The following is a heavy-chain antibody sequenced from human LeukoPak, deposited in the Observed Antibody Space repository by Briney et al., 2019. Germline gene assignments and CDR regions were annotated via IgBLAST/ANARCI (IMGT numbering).Heavy chain of an antibody. J-gene: IGHJ4*02. CDR2: IYTSGST. CDR1: GGSISSSSYY. CDR3: ARGPTTVTRAFDY. D-gene: IGHD4-17*01. V-gene: IGHV4-61*02. Sequence: SETLSLTCTVSGGSISSSSYYWSWIRQPAGKGLEYIGRIYTSGSTNYNPSLKSRVTMSVDTSKSQFSLKLSSVTAADTAVYYCARGPTTVTRAFDYWGQGTLVTVSS.